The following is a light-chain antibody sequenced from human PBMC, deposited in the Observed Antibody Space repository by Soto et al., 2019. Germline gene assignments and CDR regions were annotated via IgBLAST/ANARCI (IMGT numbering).Light chain of an antibody. J-gene: IGKJ3*01. CDR2: DAS. V-gene: IGKV1-5*01. Sequence: DIPMTQSPSTLSASVGDRVTITCRASQSISSWLAWYQQKPGKAPKLLIYDASSLESGVPSRFSGSGSGTEFTLTISSLQPDDFATYYCQQYDNYPFTFGPGTKVHI. CDR1: QSISSW. CDR3: QQYDNYPFT.